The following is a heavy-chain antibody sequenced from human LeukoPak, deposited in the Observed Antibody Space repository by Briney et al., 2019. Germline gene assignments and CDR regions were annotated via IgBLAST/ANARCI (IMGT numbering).Heavy chain of an antibody. Sequence: SETLSLTCTVSGGSINISYWSWIRQPPGKGLEWIGYIYHRGSTNYNPSLKSRITVSVDTSKNQFSLKVTSVTAADTAVHYCARSGVFSGYDAFDIWGQGTMVTVSS. J-gene: IGHJ3*02. CDR1: GGSINISY. D-gene: IGHD3-9*01. CDR2: IYHRGST. CDR3: ARSGVFSGYDAFDI. V-gene: IGHV4-4*09.